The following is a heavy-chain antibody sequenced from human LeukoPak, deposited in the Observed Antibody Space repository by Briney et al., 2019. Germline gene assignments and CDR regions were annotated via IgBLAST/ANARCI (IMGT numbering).Heavy chain of an antibody. CDR1: EFTFSSYS. CDR2: ITNSGNSK. D-gene: IGHD3-10*01. Sequence: SGGSLRLSCAASEFTFSSYSMNWVRQAPGKGLEWVSYITNSGNSKSYADSVKGRFTISRDNTKNSLYLQMNGLRAEDTAVYYCFREGGDWGQGTLVTVSS. J-gene: IGHJ4*02. CDR3: FREGGD. V-gene: IGHV3-48*01.